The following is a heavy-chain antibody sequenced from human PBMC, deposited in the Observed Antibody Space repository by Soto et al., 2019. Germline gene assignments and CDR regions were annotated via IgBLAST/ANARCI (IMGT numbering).Heavy chain of an antibody. J-gene: IGHJ4*02. CDR1: GGSIVSSNW. V-gene: IGHV4-4*02. D-gene: IGHD6-19*01. Sequence: SQTRSLTCAVSGGSIVSSNWWSEFRQPPGKALERIGEIYHSGSTNYSPSLKSRVTISVDKSKNQFSLKLSCVTAADPAVDHCARATPASSGWPPYYFDYGGQGTLVNASS. CDR2: IYHSGST. CDR3: ARATPASSGWPPYYFDY.